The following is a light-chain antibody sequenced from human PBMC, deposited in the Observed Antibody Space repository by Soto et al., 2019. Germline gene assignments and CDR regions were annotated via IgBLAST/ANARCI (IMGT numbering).Light chain of an antibody. CDR2: GAT. Sequence: EIVLTQSPCTLSLSPGERATLSCRASQSVSSSYLAWYQQKPGQAPRLLIYGATSRATGIPNMFSGSGAGTDFPLTISRLDPEVFAVYYCQQYVSSQTFGQGTKVDIK. V-gene: IGKV3-20*01. CDR3: QQYVSSQT. CDR1: QSVSSSY. J-gene: IGKJ1*01.